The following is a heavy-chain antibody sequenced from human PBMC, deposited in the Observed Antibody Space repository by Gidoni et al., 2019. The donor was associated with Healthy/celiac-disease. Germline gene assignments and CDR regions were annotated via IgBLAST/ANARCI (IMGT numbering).Heavy chain of an antibody. CDR2: IYYSGST. V-gene: IGHV4-59*01. CDR1: GGSISSYY. J-gene: IGHJ4*02. CDR3: ARDRGGSYYFDY. Sequence: QVQLQESGPGLVKPSETLSLTCTVSGGSISSYYWSWIRQPPGKGLAWIGYIYYSGSTNYNPSLKSRVTISVDTSKNQFSLKLSSVTAADTAVYYCARDRGGSYYFDYWGQGTLVTVSS. D-gene: IGHD1-26*01.